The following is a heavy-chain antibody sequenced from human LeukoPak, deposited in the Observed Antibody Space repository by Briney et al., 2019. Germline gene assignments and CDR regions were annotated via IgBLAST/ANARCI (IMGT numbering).Heavy chain of an antibody. CDR1: SESISSYY. CDR2: IYYSGST. D-gene: IGHD2-8*01. V-gene: IGHV4-59*08. J-gene: IGHJ4*02. Sequence: SETLSLTCTVSSESISSYYWTWIRQPPGKGLEWIGYIYYSGSTNYNPSLKSRVTISLETSNNHFSLKLRSVTAADTAVYYRARRGYNNGLEWGQGTLVTVSS. CDR3: ARRGYNNGLE.